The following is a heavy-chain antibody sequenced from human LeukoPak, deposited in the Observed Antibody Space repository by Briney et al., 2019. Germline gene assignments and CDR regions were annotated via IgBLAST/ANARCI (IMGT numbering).Heavy chain of an antibody. J-gene: IGHJ4*02. CDR1: GFTFSSYA. CDR2: ISGSGGST. Sequence: GGSLRLSCAASGFTFSSYAMSWVRQAPGKGLEWVSAISGSGGSTYYADSVKGRFTISRDNSKNTLYLQMNSLRAEDTAVYYCAKVQQSGYSGSWYSKYYFDYWGQGTLVTVSS. CDR3: AKVQQSGYSGSWYSKYYFDY. D-gene: IGHD6-13*01. V-gene: IGHV3-23*01.